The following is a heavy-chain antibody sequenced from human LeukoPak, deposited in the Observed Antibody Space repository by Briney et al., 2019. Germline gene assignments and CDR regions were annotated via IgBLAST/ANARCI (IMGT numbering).Heavy chain of an antibody. CDR1: GYTFTGYY. CDR3: ARAGIVVVHYEDWEWFDP. J-gene: IGHJ5*02. V-gene: IGHV1-2*02. Sequence: ASVTVSCKASGYTFTGYYMHWVRQAPGQGLEWMGWINPNSGGTNYAQKFQGRVTMTRDTSISTAYMELSRLRSDDTAVYYCARAGIVVVHYEDWEWFDPWGQGTLVTVSS. D-gene: IGHD2-2*01. CDR2: INPNSGGT.